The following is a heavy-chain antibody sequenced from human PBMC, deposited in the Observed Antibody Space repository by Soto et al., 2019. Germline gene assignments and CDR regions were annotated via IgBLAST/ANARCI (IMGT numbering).Heavy chain of an antibody. CDR1: GYTFTSYD. D-gene: IGHD1-26*01. J-gene: IGHJ4*02. CDR2: MNPNSGNT. V-gene: IGHV1-8*01. CDR3: ARDSGKVDPPRRFDD. Sequence: VASVKVSCKASGYTFTSYDINWVRQATGQGLEWMGWMNPNSGNTGYAQKFQGRVTMTRNTSISTAYMELSSLRSEDTAVYYCARDSGKVDPPRRFDDRAQGTLVTVAS.